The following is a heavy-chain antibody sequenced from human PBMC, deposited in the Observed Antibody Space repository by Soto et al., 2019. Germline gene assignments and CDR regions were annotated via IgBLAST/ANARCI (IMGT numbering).Heavy chain of an antibody. Sequence: SQTRSLSCAISGDRVSSNSAAGNWIRQSPSRGLEWLGRTYYRSKWYNDYAVSVKSRITINPDTSKNQFSLQLNSVTPEDTAVYYCARDVTGTTLFFWFDPWGQGTLVTVS. J-gene: IGHJ5*02. D-gene: IGHD1-7*01. V-gene: IGHV6-1*01. CDR2: TYYRSKWYN. CDR3: ARDVTGTTLFFWFDP. CDR1: GDRVSSNSAA.